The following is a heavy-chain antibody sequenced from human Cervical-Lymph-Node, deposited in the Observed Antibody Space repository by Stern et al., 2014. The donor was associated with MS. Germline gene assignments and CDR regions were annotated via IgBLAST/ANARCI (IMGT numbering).Heavy chain of an antibody. CDR2: ISYDGSNK. Sequence: MQLVESGGGVVQPGRSLRLSCAASGFTFSSYGMHWVRQAPGKGLEWVAVISYDGSNKYYADSVKGRFTISRDNSKNTLYLQMNSLRAEDTAVYYCAKDHSGWFDYWGQGTLVTVSS. CDR1: GFTFSSYG. J-gene: IGHJ4*02. CDR3: AKDHSGWFDY. D-gene: IGHD6-19*01. V-gene: IGHV3-30*18.